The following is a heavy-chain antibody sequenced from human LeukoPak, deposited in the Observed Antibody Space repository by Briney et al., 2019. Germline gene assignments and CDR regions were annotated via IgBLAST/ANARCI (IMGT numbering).Heavy chain of an antibody. CDR2: IYYSGST. CDR1: GGSISSYY. V-gene: IGHV4-59*01. J-gene: IGHJ5*02. D-gene: IGHD3-10*01. CDR3: ARGGYYGSGNDFRFDP. Sequence: PSETLSLTCAVSGGSISSYYWSWIRQPPGKGLEWIGYIYYSGSTNYKPSLKSRVTISVDTSKNQFSLKLSSVTAADTAVYYCARGGYYGSGNDFRFDPWGQGTLVTVSS.